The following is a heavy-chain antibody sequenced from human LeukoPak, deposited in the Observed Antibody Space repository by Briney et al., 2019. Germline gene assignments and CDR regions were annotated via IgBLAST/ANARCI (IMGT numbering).Heavy chain of an antibody. CDR1: GFTFSSYG. CDR2: ISYDGSNK. D-gene: IGHD2-21*02. J-gene: IGHJ3*02. Sequence: GRSLRLSCAASGFTFSSYGMHWVRQAPGKGLEWVAVISYDGSNKYYANSVKGRFNISRDNSKHTLYLQMNSLRAEDTAVYYCAKGDIVVVTGAFDIWGQGTMVTVSS. CDR3: AKGDIVVVTGAFDI. V-gene: IGHV3-30*18.